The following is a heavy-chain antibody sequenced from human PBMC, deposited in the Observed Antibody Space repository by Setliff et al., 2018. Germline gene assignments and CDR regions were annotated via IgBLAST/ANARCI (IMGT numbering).Heavy chain of an antibody. D-gene: IGHD6-13*01. J-gene: IGHJ6*02. V-gene: IGHV4-38-2*01. Sequence: SETLSLTCAVSGYSISSGYYWGWIRQPPGKGLEWIGSIYHSGSTNYNPSLKSRVTISVDTSKNQFSLKLSSVTAADTAVYYCARPGGIAAAGTNDYYGMDVWGQGTTVTVSS. CDR2: IYHSGST. CDR3: ARPGGIAAAGTNDYYGMDV. CDR1: GYSISSGYY.